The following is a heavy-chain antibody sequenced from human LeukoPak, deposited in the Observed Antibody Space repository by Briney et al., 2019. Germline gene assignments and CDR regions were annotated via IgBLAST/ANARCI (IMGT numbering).Heavy chain of an antibody. CDR3: ARVTDFWNEYYDSYFDY. Sequence: GSLRLSCAASGFTVSSNYMSWIRQTQGEGLEWIGEVNYSGNTHYNPSVKSRVAISVDMSKNHLSLRLNSVTAAGTAVYYCARVTDFWNEYYDSYFDYWGQGALVIVSS. D-gene: IGHD3-3*01. V-gene: IGHV4-34*01. CDR1: GFTVSSNY. CDR2: VNYSGNT. J-gene: IGHJ4*02.